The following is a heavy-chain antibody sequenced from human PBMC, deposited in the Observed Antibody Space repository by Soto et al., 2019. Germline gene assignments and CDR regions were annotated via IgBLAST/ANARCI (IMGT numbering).Heavy chain of an antibody. CDR2: IYWDDDK. D-gene: IGHD3-16*01. V-gene: IGHV2-5*02. CDR1: GFSLSTSGVG. J-gene: IGHJ5*02. CDR3: AHSLYDYVWGTNWFDP. Sequence: QITLKESGPTLVKPTQTLTLTCTFSGFSLSTSGVGVGWIRQPPGKALEWLALIYWDDDKRYSPSLKSRLTITKATSKTQVVLTLTNMDPVDTATYYCAHSLYDYVWGTNWFDPWGQGTLVTVSS.